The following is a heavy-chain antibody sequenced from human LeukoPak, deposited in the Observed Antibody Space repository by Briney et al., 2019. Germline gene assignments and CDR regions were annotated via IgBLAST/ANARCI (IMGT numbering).Heavy chain of an antibody. V-gene: IGHV4-59*01. J-gene: IGHJ4*02. CDR2: IYSSGST. D-gene: IGHD6-13*01. Sequence: PSETLSLTCTVSGGSISCYYWSWIRQPPGKGLEWIGYIYSSGSTNYNPSLKSRVTISLDTSKNQLSLKLNSVTAADTAVYYCARAHTSSWYMDYWGQGTLVTVS. CDR1: GGSISCYY. CDR3: ARAHTSSWYMDY.